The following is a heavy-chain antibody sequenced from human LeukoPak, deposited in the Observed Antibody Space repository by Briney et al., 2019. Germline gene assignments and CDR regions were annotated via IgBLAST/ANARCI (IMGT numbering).Heavy chain of an antibody. D-gene: IGHD5-12*01. Sequence: GGSLRLSCAASGFTFSNYTMNWVRQAPGKGLEWVSALSGGGDSTYYADSVKGRFTISRDNSKNTLYLEMHSLRADDTAVYYCARGVDIVCFDYWGQGTLVSVSS. J-gene: IGHJ4*02. CDR2: LSGGGDST. V-gene: IGHV3-23*01. CDR1: GFTFSNYT. CDR3: ARGVDIVCFDY.